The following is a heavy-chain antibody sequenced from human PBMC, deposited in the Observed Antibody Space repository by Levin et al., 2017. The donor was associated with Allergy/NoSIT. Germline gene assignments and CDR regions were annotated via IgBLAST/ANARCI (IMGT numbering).Heavy chain of an antibody. CDR2: SSGRGENT. J-gene: IGHJ2*01. V-gene: IGHV3-23*01. CDR3: AKDSTMEITRDWHFDL. Sequence: SCAASGFTFRNYAMNWVRQAPGKGLEWVSGSSGRGENTYYADSVKGRFIMSRDNSKNTVSLQMSRLRDDDTAVYYCAKDSTMEITRDWHFDLWGRGTLVSVTS. D-gene: IGHD7-27*01. CDR1: GFTFRNYA.